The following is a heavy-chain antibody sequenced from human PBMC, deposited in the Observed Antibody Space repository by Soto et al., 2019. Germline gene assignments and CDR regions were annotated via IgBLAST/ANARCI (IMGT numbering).Heavy chain of an antibody. D-gene: IGHD4-4*01. CDR3: ARDNYFSIDY. Sequence: EVQLVESGGGLVQPGGSLRLSCVASGFTFNSDWMHWVRQAPGKGLVWVSRIKGDGISTSYADSVKGRFTISRDNAKNTLYLQMNSLRAEDTAVYYYARDNYFSIDYWGQGTLVTVSS. J-gene: IGHJ4*02. CDR2: IKGDGIST. V-gene: IGHV3-74*01. CDR1: GFTFNSDW.